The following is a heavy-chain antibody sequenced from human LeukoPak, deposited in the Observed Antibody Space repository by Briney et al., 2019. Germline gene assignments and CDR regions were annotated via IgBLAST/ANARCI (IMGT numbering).Heavy chain of an antibody. CDR1: GFTFSSYD. Sequence: GGSLRLSCAASGFTFSSYDMHWVRHATGKGLEWVSAIGTAGDTYYPGSVKGRFTISRENAKNSLYLQMNSLRAGDTAVYYCARDLRYYDSSGYYAGWYFDLWGRGTLVTVSS. D-gene: IGHD3-22*01. CDR3: ARDLRYYDSSGYYAGWYFDL. V-gene: IGHV3-13*01. CDR2: IGTAGDT. J-gene: IGHJ2*01.